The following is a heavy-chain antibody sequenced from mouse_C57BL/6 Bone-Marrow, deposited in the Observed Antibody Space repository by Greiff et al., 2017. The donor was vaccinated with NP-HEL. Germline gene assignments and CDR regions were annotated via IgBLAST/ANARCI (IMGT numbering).Heavy chain of an antibody. CDR2: IWWDDDK. Sequence: QVQLKESGPGILQPSQTLSLTCSFSGFSLSTFGMGVGWIRQPSGKGLEWLAHIWWDDDKYYNPALKSRLTISKDTSKNQVFLKIANVDTADTATYYCARMNYSNLYWYFDVWGTGTTVTVSS. D-gene: IGHD2-5*01. V-gene: IGHV8-8*01. J-gene: IGHJ1*03. CDR1: GFSLSTFGMG. CDR3: ARMNYSNLYWYFDV.